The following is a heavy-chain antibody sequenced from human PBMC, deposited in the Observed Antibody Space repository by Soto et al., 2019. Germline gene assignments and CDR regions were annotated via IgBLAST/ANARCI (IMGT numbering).Heavy chain of an antibody. CDR2: FIHSGNS. D-gene: IGHD1-26*01. Sequence: QVQLQQWGAGLLKPSETLSLTGAVYGGSLSGYYWSWIRQPPGKALEWIGEFIHSGNSSYNPSLKSRVTISVDTSKNQLFLNLSSVTAADTAMYYCARHHVRGRTILGAAEFWGQGTLVTVSS. V-gene: IGHV4-34*12. J-gene: IGHJ4*02. CDR1: GGSLSGYY. CDR3: ARHHVRGRTILGAAEF.